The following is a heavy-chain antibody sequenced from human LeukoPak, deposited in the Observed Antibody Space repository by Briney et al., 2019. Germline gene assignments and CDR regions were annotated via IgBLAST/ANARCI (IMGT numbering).Heavy chain of an antibody. Sequence: GESLKISCKGSGYSFTTYWVAWVRQMPGKGLEWMGIVYPADSDTRYSPSFQGQVTISADKSINTAYLRWSSLRASDTAMYYCARCYVFKGAFDIWGQGTVVTVSS. J-gene: IGHJ3*02. CDR1: GYSFTTYW. CDR3: ARCYVFKGAFDI. V-gene: IGHV5-51*01. CDR2: VYPADSDT. D-gene: IGHD3-16*01.